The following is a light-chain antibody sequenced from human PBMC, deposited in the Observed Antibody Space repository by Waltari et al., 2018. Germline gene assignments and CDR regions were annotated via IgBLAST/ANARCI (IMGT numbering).Light chain of an antibody. CDR3: QQTYTYPPT. J-gene: IGKJ5*01. V-gene: IGKV1-39*01. Sequence: DIQMTQSPSSLSASVGDRVTITCRASRDISRDLNWFQQKPGKAPKLLIYGVSSLQSGVPSRFSGSGSGTDFTLTITSLQPEDFATYYCQQTYTYPPTFGQGTRLEI. CDR1: RDISRD. CDR2: GVS.